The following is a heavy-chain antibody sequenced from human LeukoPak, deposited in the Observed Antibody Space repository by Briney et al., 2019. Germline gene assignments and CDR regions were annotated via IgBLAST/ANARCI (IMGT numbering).Heavy chain of an antibody. CDR3: AKDKKVYGWLRFNDY. D-gene: IGHD5-12*01. CDR2: ISYDGSNK. V-gene: IGHV3-30*18. Sequence: HPGRSLRLSCAAAGFTFSSYGMHWVRQAPGEGLEWVAVISYDGSNKYYADSVKGRFTISRDNSKNTLYLQMNSLRAEETAVYYCAKDKKVYGWLRFNDYWGQGTLVTVSS. J-gene: IGHJ4*02. CDR1: GFTFSSYG.